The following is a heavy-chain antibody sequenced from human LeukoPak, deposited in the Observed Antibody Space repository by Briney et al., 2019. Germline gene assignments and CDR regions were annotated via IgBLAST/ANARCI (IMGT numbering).Heavy chain of an antibody. V-gene: IGHV3-21*01. CDR2: ISSSSSYI. D-gene: IGHD5-18*01. Sequence: GGSLRLSCAASGFTFSSYSMNWVRQAPGKGLEWVSSISSSSSYIYYADSVKGRFTISRDNAKNSLYLQMNSLRAEDTAVYYCARVARDTAMVYFDYWGQGTLVTVSS. CDR1: GFTFSSYS. J-gene: IGHJ4*02. CDR3: ARVARDTAMVYFDY.